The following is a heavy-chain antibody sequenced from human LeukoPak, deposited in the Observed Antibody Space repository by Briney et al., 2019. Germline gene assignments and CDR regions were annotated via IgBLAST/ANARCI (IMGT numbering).Heavy chain of an antibody. CDR1: GFTFSSYS. CDR2: ISSSSSYI. D-gene: IGHD3-22*01. V-gene: IGHV3-21*01. Sequence: PGGPLRLSCAASGFTFSSYSMNWVRQAPGKGLEWVSSISSSSSYIYYADSVKGRFTISRDNAKNSLYLQMNSLRAEDTAVYYCGYYDSSGYYPDYWGQGTLVTVSS. CDR3: GYYDSSGYYPDY. J-gene: IGHJ4*02.